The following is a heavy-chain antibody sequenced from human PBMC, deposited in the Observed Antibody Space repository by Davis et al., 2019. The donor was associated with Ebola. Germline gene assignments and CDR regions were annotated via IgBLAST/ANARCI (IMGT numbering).Heavy chain of an antibody. D-gene: IGHD4/OR15-4a*01. CDR1: GFTFSSYG. CDR2: ISYDGSNK. V-gene: IGHV3-30*18. CDR3: AKAPYGALAHELDY. J-gene: IGHJ4*02. Sequence: GESLKISCAASGFTFSSYGMHWVRQAPGKGLEWVAVISYDGSNKYYADSVKGRFTISRDNAKNSLYLQMNSLRAEDTALYYCAKAPYGALAHELDYWGQGTLVTVSS.